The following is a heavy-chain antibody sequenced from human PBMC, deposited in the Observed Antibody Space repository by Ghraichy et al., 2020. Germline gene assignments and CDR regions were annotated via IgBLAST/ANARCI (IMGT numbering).Heavy chain of an antibody. D-gene: IGHD7-27*01. Sequence: GGSLRLSCAASGFTFSSYAMSWVRQAPGKGLEWVSAISGSGGSTYYADSVKGRFTISRDNSKNTLYLQMNSLRAEDTAVYYCAKGVEDLTGQWGLFDYWGQGTLVTVSS. V-gene: IGHV3-23*01. CDR1: GFTFSSYA. CDR3: AKGVEDLTGQWGLFDY. J-gene: IGHJ4*02. CDR2: ISGSGGST.